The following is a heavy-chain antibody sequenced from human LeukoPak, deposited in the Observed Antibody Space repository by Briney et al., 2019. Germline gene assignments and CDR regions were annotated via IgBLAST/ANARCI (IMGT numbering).Heavy chain of an antibody. CDR3: AREVYYGSGRRFDL. Sequence: SETLSLTCAVYGGSFSGYYWSWIRQPPGKGLEWIGEINHSGSTNYNPSLKSRVTISVDTSKNQFSLKLSSVTAADTAVYYCAREVYYGSGRRFDLWGQGTLVTVSS. V-gene: IGHV4-34*01. D-gene: IGHD3-10*01. J-gene: IGHJ4*02. CDR2: INHSGST. CDR1: GGSFSGYY.